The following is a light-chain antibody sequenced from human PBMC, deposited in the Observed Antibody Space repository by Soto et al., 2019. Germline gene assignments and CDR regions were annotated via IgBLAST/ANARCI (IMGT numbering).Light chain of an antibody. J-gene: IGKJ1*01. V-gene: IGKV3-20*01. Sequence: EIVLTQAPGTLSLSPGERASLSRRVSQIVDSRYLAWYQQKLGQAPRLLIYGTTNRATGIPDRFSGSGSGTDFTLNISRLEPEDSAVFYCQWYGASPPWKFGQGTKVDIK. CDR2: GTT. CDR3: QWYGASPPWK. CDR1: QIVDSRY.